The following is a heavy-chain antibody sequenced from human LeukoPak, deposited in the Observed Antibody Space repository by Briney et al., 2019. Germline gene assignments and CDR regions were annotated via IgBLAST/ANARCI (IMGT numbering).Heavy chain of an antibody. CDR1: GFIFTDYT. Sequence: GGSLRLSCATSGFIFTDYTMNWVRRAPGKGLEWISYIDTDGVHIFYADSVKGRSTVSRDNAKKSHYLQMSSLRAEDTAVYYCVISHTSMMAVVKGGGFDVWGQGTMVTVSS. V-gene: IGHV3-21*05. D-gene: IGHD3-22*01. CDR2: IDTDGVHI. J-gene: IGHJ3*01. CDR3: VISHTSMMAVVKGGGFDV.